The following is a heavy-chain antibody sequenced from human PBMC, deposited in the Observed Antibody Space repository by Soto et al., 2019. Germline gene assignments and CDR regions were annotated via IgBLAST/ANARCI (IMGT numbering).Heavy chain of an antibody. CDR1: GLTLSDYS. J-gene: IGHJ4*02. CDR3: ARDKVLGTIGYFDS. V-gene: IGHV3-21*01. Sequence: GGSLRLSCAASGLTLSDYSINWVRQAPGKGLEWVSSISDVGTYTFYADSVQGRFTVSRDNANNLLYLEMNSLGAEDTAVYYCARDKVLGTIGYFDSCGQGTLVTFCS. CDR2: ISDVGTYT. D-gene: IGHD2-8*01.